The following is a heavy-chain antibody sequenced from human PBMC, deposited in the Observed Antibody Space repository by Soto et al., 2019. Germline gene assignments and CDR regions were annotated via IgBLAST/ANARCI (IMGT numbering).Heavy chain of an antibody. J-gene: IGHJ4*02. CDR1: GFSFSTYG. CDR2: IWHDGSNK. Sequence: QVQLVESGGGVVQPGRSLRLSCAASGFSFSTYGMHWVRQAPGKGLEWVAVIWHDGSNKYHADSVKGRFTISRDNSKNPLYLQMNSRGAGGTAGYYCAKDGQNWRRDFEGWGQGTLVTVSS. V-gene: IGHV3-33*06. D-gene: IGHD1-1*01. CDR3: AKDGQNWRRDFEG.